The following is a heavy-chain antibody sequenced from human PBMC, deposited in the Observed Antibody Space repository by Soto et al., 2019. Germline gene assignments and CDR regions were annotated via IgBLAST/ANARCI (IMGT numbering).Heavy chain of an antibody. J-gene: IGHJ6*02. CDR3: ATDLLGRGGMEV. D-gene: IGHD1-26*01. CDR2: FDPEDGET. Sequence: ASVKVSCKVSGYTLTELSMHWVRQAPGKGLEWMGGFDPEDGETIYAQKFQGRVTMTEDTSTDTAYMELSSLRSEDTAVYYCATDLLGRGGMEVWGQGTTVTVSS. CDR1: GYTLTELS. V-gene: IGHV1-24*01.